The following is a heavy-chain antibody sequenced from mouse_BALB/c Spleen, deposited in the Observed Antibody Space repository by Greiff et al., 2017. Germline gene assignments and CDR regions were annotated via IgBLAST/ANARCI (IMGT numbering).Heavy chain of an antibody. CDR2: ISDGGSYT. V-gene: IGHV5-4*02. Sequence: EVNVVESGGGLVKPGGSLKLSCAASGFTFSDYYMYWVRQTPEKRLEWVATISDGGSYTYYPDSVKGRFTISRDNAKNNLYLQMSSLKSEDTAMYYCARDTDFMDYWGQGTSVTVSS. J-gene: IGHJ4*01. CDR3: ARDTDFMDY. D-gene: IGHD2-13*01. CDR1: GFTFSDYY.